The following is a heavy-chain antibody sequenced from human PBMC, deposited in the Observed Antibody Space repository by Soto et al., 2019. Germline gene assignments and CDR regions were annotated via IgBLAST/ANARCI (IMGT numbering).Heavy chain of an antibody. D-gene: IGHD3-10*01. CDR2: INHSGST. J-gene: IGHJ6*03. CDR3: AKKEGTYYYGSGSGYYYYYMDV. V-gene: IGHV4-34*01. CDR1: GGSFSGYY. Sequence: SETLSLTCAVYGGSFSGYYWSWIRQPPGKGLEWIGEINHSGSTNYNPSLKSRVTISVDTSKNQFSLKLSSVTAADTAVYYCAKKEGTYYYGSGSGYYYYYMDVWGKGTTVTVSS.